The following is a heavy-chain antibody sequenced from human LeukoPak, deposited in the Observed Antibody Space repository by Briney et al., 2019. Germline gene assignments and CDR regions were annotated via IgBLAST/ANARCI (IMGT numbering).Heavy chain of an antibody. D-gene: IGHD6-19*01. J-gene: IGHJ3*02. V-gene: IGHV3-30*04. CDR1: GFTFSSYE. CDR2: ISYDGSNK. CDR3: ARDHSSGWYSYAFDI. Sequence: GGSLRLSCAASGFTFSSYEMNWVRQAPGKGLEWVAVISYDGSNKYYADSVKGRFTISRDNSKNTLYLQMNSLRAEDTAVYYCARDHSSGWYSYAFDIWGQGTMVTVSS.